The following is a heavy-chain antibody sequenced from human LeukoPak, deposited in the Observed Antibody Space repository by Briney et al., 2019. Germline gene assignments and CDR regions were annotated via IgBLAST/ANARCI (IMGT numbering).Heavy chain of an antibody. CDR1: GYTFTGYY. CDR2: INPNSGGT. J-gene: IGHJ3*02. V-gene: IGHV1-2*02. D-gene: IGHD3-9*01. CDR3: ATGDYDILTGYAFDI. Sequence: GASVKVSCKASGYTFTGYYMHWVRQAPGQGLEWMGWINPNSGGTNYAQKFQGRVTMTRDTSISTAYMELSRLRSDDTAVYYCATGDYDILTGYAFDIWGQGTMVTVSS.